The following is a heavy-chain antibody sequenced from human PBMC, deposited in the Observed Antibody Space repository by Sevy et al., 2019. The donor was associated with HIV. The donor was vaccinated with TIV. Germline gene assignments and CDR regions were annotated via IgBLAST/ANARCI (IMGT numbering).Heavy chain of an antibody. J-gene: IGHJ4*02. V-gene: IGHV6-1*01. CDR1: GDSVSTYSAA. Sequence: SQTLSLTCAISGDSVSTYSAAWNWIRQSPSRGLEWLGRTSYKSKWYNDYALSVKSRISINPDTPKNQISLQLNSVTPEDTAVYYCARESRWFFFHFDYWGQRTLVTVSS. D-gene: IGHD3-10*01. CDR2: TSYKSKWYN. CDR3: ARESRWFFFHFDY.